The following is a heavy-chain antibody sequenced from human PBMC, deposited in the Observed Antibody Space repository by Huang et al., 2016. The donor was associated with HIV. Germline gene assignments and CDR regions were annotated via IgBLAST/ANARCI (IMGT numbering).Heavy chain of an antibody. CDR2: IRIDNGLT. Sequence: EVQLVESGGRLVRPGGSLRLACAASGVTFSAFSMNWIRQAPGKGLEWIAYIRIDNGLTYYADSVNGRFTIARDTAKNALYLQMNSLRADDTALYFCARGKYDVLTGWDDTYYFDHWGQGTLVTVSS. CDR3: ARGKYDVLTGWDDTYYFDH. V-gene: IGHV3-48*01. CDR1: GVTFSAFS. J-gene: IGHJ4*02. D-gene: IGHD3-9*01.